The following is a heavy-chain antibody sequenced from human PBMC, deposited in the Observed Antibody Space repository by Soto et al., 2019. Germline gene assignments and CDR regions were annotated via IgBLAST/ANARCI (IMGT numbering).Heavy chain of an antibody. J-gene: IGHJ4*01. V-gene: IGHV3-23*01. CDR2: ISGTGTTT. D-gene: IGHD4-17*01. CDR3: AKSYFGDYDHRLLFDS. Sequence: DVQLLESGGGLVQPRLSRRLSGAASRFAFSGYAINWLRQAQWKGLEWVSIISGTGTTTKYSDAVKGRFTVSRDNSRDTVDVQLNSMRAEETAVYYCAKSYFGDYDHRLLFDSWGPGTPVTVSS. CDR1: RFAFSGYA.